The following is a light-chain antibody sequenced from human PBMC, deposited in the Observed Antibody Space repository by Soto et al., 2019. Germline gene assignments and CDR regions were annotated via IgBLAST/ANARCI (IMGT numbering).Light chain of an antibody. J-gene: IGLJ2*01. CDR3: SSHSSSSTLVV. Sequence: QSALTQPASMSGSPGQSITISCTGTSSDVGGYNYVSGYRQHPGKAPKLMIYDVNNRPSGVSNRFSGSKSGNTASLTISGLQAADEADYYCSSHSSSSTLVVFGGGTKLTVL. CDR2: DVN. CDR1: SSDVGGYNY. V-gene: IGLV2-14*03.